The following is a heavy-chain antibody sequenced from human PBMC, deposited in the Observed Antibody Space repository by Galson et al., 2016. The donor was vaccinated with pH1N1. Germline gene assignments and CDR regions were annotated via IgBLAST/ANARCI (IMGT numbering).Heavy chain of an antibody. Sequence: SLRLSCAASGFTFNIFAMSWVRQAPGKGPVWVSSISANGANTNYADPVKGRFTISRDNSKNTLYLQTNSLRAEDTAIYYCVKLDSSGYYYGRFDSWGQGTLVTVSS. J-gene: IGHJ4*02. CDR1: GFTFNIFA. CDR3: VKLDSSGYYYGRFDS. V-gene: IGHV3-23*01. D-gene: IGHD3-22*01. CDR2: ISANGANT.